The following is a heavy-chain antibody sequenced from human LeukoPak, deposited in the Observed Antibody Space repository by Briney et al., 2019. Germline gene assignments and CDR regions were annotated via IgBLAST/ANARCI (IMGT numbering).Heavy chain of an antibody. J-gene: IGHJ4*02. Sequence: KPSETLSLTCTVSGDSMSSYYWNFIRQPAGKGLEWIGYIYYSGTTNYNPSLKSRVTISVDTSNNQFSLRLTSVTAADTAVYYCARYSEPPRYFDYWGQGTLVTVSS. D-gene: IGHD2-15*01. CDR2: IYYSGTT. CDR1: GDSMSSYY. CDR3: ARYSEPPRYFDY. V-gene: IGHV4-59*01.